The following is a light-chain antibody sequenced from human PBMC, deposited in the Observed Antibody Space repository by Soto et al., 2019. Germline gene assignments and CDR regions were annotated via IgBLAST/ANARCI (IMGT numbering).Light chain of an antibody. CDR3: QHCDYLPI. J-gene: IGKJ3*01. CDR2: DAS. V-gene: IGKV1-5*01. Sequence: DIQMTQSPSTLSASVGDTVTVTCRASQSVSGWLAWYQQKPGKAPKLLIYDASILEAGVPSRFSGSGSGTDFTFTISSLQPEDVATYYCQHCDYLPIFGPGTTVDFK. CDR1: QSVSGW.